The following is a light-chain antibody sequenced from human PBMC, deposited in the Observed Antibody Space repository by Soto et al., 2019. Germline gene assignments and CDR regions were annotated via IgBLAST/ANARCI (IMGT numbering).Light chain of an antibody. CDR3: QQYDNSQWT. J-gene: IGKJ1*01. CDR2: SAS. CDR1: QSVNSNY. V-gene: IGKV3-20*01. Sequence: EIVLTQSPGTLSLSPGERATLSCRASQSVNSNYLAWYQQTAGQAPRLLIYSASSRAAGIPDRFSGSGSGTDFTLTISRLEPDDFAVYYCQQYDNSQWTFGQGTKVEIK.